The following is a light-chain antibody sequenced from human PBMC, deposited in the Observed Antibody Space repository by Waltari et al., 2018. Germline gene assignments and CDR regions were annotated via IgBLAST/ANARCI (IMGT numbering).Light chain of an antibody. CDR2: GAS. Sequence: RASQSVSSNLAWYQQKPGQAPRLLIYGASTRATGIPARFSGSGSGTEFTLTISSLQSEDFAVYYCQQYNNWPPGDTFGQGTKLEIK. CDR3: QQYNNWPPGDT. V-gene: IGKV3-15*01. CDR1: QSVSSN. J-gene: IGKJ2*01.